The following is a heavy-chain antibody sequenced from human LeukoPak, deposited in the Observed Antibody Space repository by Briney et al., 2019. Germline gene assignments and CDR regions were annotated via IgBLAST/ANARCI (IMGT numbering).Heavy chain of an antibody. V-gene: IGHV3-30*18. Sequence: GGSLRLSCAASGFTFSSYGMHWVRQAPGKGLEWVAVISYDGSNKYYADSVKGRFTISRDNSKNTLYLQMNSLRAEDTAVYYCAKDEPWDYWGQGTLVTVPS. D-gene: IGHD1-14*01. CDR1: GFTFSSYG. CDR2: ISYDGSNK. CDR3: AKDEPWDY. J-gene: IGHJ4*02.